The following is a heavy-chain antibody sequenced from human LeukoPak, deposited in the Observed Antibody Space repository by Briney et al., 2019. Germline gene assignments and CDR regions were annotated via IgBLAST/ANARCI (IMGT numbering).Heavy chain of an antibody. CDR3: ARDTGYCCGGSCYVYYYYMDV. V-gene: IGHV4-61*02. CDR1: GGSISSGSYY. D-gene: IGHD2-15*01. J-gene: IGHJ6*03. CDR2: IYTSGST. Sequence: SQTLSLTCTVSGGSISSGSYYWSWIRQPAGKGLEWIGRIYTSGSTNYNPSLKSRVTISVDTSKNQFSLKLSSVTAADTAVYYCARDTGYCCGGSCYVYYYYMDVWGKGTTVTISS.